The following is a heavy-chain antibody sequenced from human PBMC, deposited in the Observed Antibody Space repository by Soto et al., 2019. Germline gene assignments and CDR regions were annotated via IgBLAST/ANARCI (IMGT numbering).Heavy chain of an antibody. D-gene: IGHD3-10*01. CDR1: GFTFSSYA. J-gene: IGHJ4*02. Sequence: GGSLRLSCAASGFTFSSYAMHWVRQAPGKGLEWVAVISYDGSNKYYADSVKGRFTISRDNSKNTLYLQMNSLRAEDTAVYYCARSVLLWFGELLGFDYWGQGTLVTVSS. CDR3: ARSVLLWFGELLGFDY. V-gene: IGHV3-30-3*01. CDR2: ISYDGSNK.